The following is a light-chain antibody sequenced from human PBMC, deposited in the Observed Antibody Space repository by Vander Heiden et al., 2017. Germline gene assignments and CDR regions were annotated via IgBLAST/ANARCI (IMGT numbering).Light chain of an antibody. CDR3: QQLNNYPALT. V-gene: IGKV1-9*01. CDR2: AAS. Sequence: DIQLTQSPSLLSASVGDRVTITCRASQGISSYLAWYQQKPGKAPKLLIYAASTLQSGVPSRFSGSASGTEFTLTISSLQPEDLATYYCQQLNNYPALTFGGGTKVDIK. CDR1: QGISSY. J-gene: IGKJ4*01.